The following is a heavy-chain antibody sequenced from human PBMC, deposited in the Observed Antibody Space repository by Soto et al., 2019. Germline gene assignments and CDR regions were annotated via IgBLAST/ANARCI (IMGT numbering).Heavy chain of an antibody. V-gene: IGHV3-74*01. D-gene: IGHD3-16*01. CDR1: GFTFSSYW. CDR3: ARGLKGYYGVDV. J-gene: IGHJ6*02. CDR2: INSDGSST. Sequence: GGSLRLSCSASGFTFSSYWMHWARQAPGKGLVWVSRINSDGSSTSYADSVKGRFTISRDNAKNTLYLQMNSLRAEDTAVYYCARGLKGYYGVDVWGQGTTVTVSS.